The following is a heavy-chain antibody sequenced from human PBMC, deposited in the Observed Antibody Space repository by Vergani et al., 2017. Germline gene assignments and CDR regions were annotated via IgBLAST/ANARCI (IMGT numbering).Heavy chain of an antibody. CDR1: GGSISSSSYY. J-gene: IGHJ3*02. Sequence: QLQLQESGPGLVKPSETLSLTCTVSGGSISSSSYYWGWIRQPPGKGLEWIGSIYYSGSTYYNPSLKSRVTISVDTSKNQFSLKLSSVTAADTAVYYCARPEDPYYDSSGADAFDIWGQGTMVTVSS. CDR2: IYYSGST. D-gene: IGHD3-22*01. V-gene: IGHV4-39*01. CDR3: ARPEDPYYDSSGADAFDI.